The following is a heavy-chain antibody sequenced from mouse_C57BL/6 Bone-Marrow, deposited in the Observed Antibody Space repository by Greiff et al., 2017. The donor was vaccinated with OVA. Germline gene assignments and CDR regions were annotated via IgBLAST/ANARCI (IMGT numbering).Heavy chain of an antibody. CDR1: GFTFSDAW. CDR3: TRPGDWYFDV. Sequence: EVKLVESGGGLVQPGGSMKLSCAASGFTFSDAWMDWVSQSPEKGLEWVAEIRNKANNHETYYAESVKGRFTISRDDSKSSVDLQMNSLRAEDADIYYCTRPGDWYFDVWGTGTTVTVSS. V-gene: IGHV6-6*01. CDR2: IRNKANNHET. D-gene: IGHD4-1*01. J-gene: IGHJ1*03.